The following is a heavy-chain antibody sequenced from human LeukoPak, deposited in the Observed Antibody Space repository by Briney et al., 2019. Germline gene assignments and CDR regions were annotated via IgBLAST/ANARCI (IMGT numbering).Heavy chain of an antibody. V-gene: IGHV4-39*01. CDR1: GGSISSSSYY. D-gene: IGHD6-6*01. CDR3: ARQGGQLATFDY. J-gene: IGHJ4*02. Sequence: SETLSLTCTVSGGSISSSSYYWGWIRQPPGKGLEWIGSIYYSGSTYYNPSLKSRVTISVDTSKNQFSLKLSSVTAADTAVYYCARQGGQLATFDYWGQGTLVTLSS. CDR2: IYYSGST.